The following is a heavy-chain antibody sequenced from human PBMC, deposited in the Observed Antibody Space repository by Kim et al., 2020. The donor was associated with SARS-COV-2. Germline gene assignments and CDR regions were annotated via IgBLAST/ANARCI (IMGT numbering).Heavy chain of an antibody. CDR3: ARGYLNYYFDY. D-gene: IGHD5-18*01. CDR1: GFTFSSYA. Sequence: GGSLRLSCAASGFTFSSYAMHWVRQAPGKGLEWVAVISYDGSNKYYADSVKGRFTISRDNSKNTLYLQINSLRAEDTAVYYCARGYLNYYFDYWGQGTLVTVSS. V-gene: IGHV3-30*04. J-gene: IGHJ4*02. CDR2: ISYDGSNK.